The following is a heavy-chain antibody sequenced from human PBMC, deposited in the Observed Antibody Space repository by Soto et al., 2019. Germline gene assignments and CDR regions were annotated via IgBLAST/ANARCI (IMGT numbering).Heavy chain of an antibody. CDR1: GGSISSYY. J-gene: IGHJ5*02. Sequence: PSETPSLTCTVSGGSISSYYWSWIRQPPGKGLEWIGYIYYSGSTNYNPSLKSRVTISVDTSKNQFSLKLSSVTAADTAVYYCASEYSYGYTDNWFDPWGQGTLVTV. CDR3: ASEYSYGYTDNWFDP. D-gene: IGHD5-18*01. CDR2: IYYSGST. V-gene: IGHV4-59*01.